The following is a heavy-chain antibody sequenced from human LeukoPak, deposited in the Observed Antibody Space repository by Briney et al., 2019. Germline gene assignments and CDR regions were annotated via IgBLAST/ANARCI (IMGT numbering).Heavy chain of an antibody. CDR3: ASHYYYDSSGTRVTNFDY. D-gene: IGHD3-22*01. V-gene: IGHV4-34*01. CDR1: GGPFSGYY. Sequence: SETLSLTCAVYGGPFSGYYWSWIRQPPGKGLEWIGEINHSGSTNYNPSLKSRVTISVDTSKNQFSLKLSSVTAADTAVYYCASHYYYDSSGTRVTNFDYWGQGTLVTVSS. J-gene: IGHJ4*02. CDR2: INHSGST.